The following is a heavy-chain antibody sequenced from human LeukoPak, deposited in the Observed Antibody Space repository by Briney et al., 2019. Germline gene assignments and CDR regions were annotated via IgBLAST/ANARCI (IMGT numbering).Heavy chain of an antibody. D-gene: IGHD6-19*01. V-gene: IGHV3-48*03. CDR2: ISSSGSTI. CDR3: AKVRWDNSGWYYLDY. J-gene: IGHJ4*02. CDR1: GFTFSNYE. Sequence: GGSLRLSCAASGFTFSNYEMNWVRQAPGKGLEWVSYISSSGSTINYADSVKGRFTISRDNSKSTLYLQMNSLRAEDTAVYYCAKVRWDNSGWYYLDYWGQGTLVTVSS.